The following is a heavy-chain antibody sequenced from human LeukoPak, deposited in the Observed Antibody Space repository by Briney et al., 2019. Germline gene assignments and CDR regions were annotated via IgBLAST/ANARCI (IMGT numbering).Heavy chain of an antibody. V-gene: IGHV4-59*01. CDR1: GGSISSYY. CDR3: ARGYCSGGTCYRTFFDY. Sequence: SETLSLTCTVSGGSISSYYWSWIRQPPGKGLEWIGHIYYSGSTNYNSSLKSRVTMSVDTSKNQFSLKLSSATAADTAVYYCARGYCSGGTCYRTFFDYWGQGTLATVSS. J-gene: IGHJ4*02. CDR2: IYYSGST. D-gene: IGHD2-15*01.